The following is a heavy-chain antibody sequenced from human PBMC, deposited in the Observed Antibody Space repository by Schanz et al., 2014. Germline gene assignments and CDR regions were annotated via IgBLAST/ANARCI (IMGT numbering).Heavy chain of an antibody. V-gene: IGHV1-2*02. CDR2: IDPISGGT. D-gene: IGHD3-3*01. J-gene: IGHJ3*01. Sequence: QVQLVQSGADVKKPGASVKVSCKASGNTLSAYYIHWIRQAPGQGLEWMGWIDPISGGTNYAQKFQGRVTMTSDTSITTVYMEVNSLTSDDTAVFYCARTASHDVWRGYIPHYAFDLWGQGTVVIVSS. CDR3: ARTASHDVWRGYIPHYAFDL. CDR1: GNTLSAYY.